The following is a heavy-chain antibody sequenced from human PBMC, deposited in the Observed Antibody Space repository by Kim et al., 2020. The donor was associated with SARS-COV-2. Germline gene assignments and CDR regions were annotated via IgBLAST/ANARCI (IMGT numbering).Heavy chain of an antibody. CDR3: ARRGYSGYDFRYFDL. D-gene: IGHD5-12*01. V-gene: IGHV3-33*05. Sequence: GGSLRLSCAASGFTFSSYGMHWVRQAPGKGLEWVAVISYDGSNKYYADSVKGRFTISRDNSKNTLYLQMNSLRAEDTAVYYCARRGYSGYDFRYFDLWGRGTLVTVSS. CDR2: ISYDGSNK. CDR1: GFTFSSYG. J-gene: IGHJ2*01.